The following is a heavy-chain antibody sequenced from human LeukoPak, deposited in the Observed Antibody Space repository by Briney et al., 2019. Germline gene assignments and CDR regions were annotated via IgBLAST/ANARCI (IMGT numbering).Heavy chain of an antibody. D-gene: IGHD3-22*01. CDR1: GFTFSSYS. CDR3: ARDSSSGFDY. Sequence: GGSLRLSCAASGFTFSSYSMNWVRQAPGKGLEWVSSISSSSSYIYYADSVKGRFTISRDNAKNSLYLQMNTLRAEDTAVYYCARDSSSGFDYWGQGTLVTVSS. J-gene: IGHJ4*02. CDR2: ISSSSSYI. V-gene: IGHV3-21*01.